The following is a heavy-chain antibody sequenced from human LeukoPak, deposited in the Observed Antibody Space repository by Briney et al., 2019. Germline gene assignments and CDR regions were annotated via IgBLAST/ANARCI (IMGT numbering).Heavy chain of an antibody. CDR3: ASAGSSGYSPPVGY. Sequence: PSETLSLTCTVSGGSISSSSYYWGWIRQPPGKGLEWIGSIYHSGSTYYNPSLKSRVTISVDTSKNQFSLKLSSVTAADTAVYYCASAGSSGYSPPVGYWGQGTLVTVSS. CDR2: IYHSGST. CDR1: GGSISSSSYY. J-gene: IGHJ4*02. D-gene: IGHD3-22*01. V-gene: IGHV4-39*07.